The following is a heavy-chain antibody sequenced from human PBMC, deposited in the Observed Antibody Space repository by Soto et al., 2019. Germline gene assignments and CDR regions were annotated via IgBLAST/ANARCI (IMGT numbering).Heavy chain of an antibody. CDR2: ISGSGGST. Sequence: EVQLLESGGGLVQPGGSLRLSCAASGFTFSSYAMSWVRQAPGKGLEWVSAISGSGGSTYYADSVKGRFTISRDNSKNTLYLQMNSLRDEDTAVYYCAKDRIKIVATIYFDYWGQGTLVTVSS. CDR3: AKDRIKIVATIYFDY. V-gene: IGHV3-23*01. D-gene: IGHD5-12*01. CDR1: GFTFSSYA. J-gene: IGHJ4*02.